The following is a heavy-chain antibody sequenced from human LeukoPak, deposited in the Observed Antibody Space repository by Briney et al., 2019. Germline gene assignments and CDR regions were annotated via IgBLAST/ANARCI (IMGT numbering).Heavy chain of an antibody. Sequence: ASVKVSCKASGYTFTGYYVHWVRQAPGQGLEWMGWINPDTGGTNYAQKFQGRVTVTRDTSISTGYMELSRLSSDDTAMYYCARVKRDFSSSYPHAFDIWGQGTMVIVSS. D-gene: IGHD3-3*01. CDR1: GYTFTGYY. CDR3: ARVKRDFSSSYPHAFDI. V-gene: IGHV1-2*02. CDR2: INPDTGGT. J-gene: IGHJ3*02.